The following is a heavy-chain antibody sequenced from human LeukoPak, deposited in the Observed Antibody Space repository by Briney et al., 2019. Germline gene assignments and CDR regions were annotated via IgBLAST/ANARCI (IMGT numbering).Heavy chain of an antibody. V-gene: IGHV1-3*01. CDR1: GYTFTSYA. CDR2: INAGNGNT. D-gene: IGHD2-2*01. CDR3: ARDAVPYCSSTSWYRMDV. Sequence: ASVKVSCKASGYTFTSYAMHWVRQAPGQRLEWMGWINAGNGNTKYSQKFQGRVTITRDTSASTAYMELSSLRSEDTAVYYCARDAVPYCSSTSWYRMDVWGKGTTVTFSS. J-gene: IGHJ6*04.